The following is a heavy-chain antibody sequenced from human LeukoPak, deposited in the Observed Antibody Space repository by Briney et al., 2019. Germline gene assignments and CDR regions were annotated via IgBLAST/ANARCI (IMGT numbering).Heavy chain of an antibody. CDR3: AIRGSPMVRNY. V-gene: IGHV3-21*01. D-gene: IGHD3-10*01. Sequence: GGSLRLSCAASGFTFSSYSMNWVRQAPGKGRKWFSSISSSSSYIYYADSVKGRFTISIDNAKNSLYLQMNRLRAEDTAVYYCAIRGSPMVRNYWGQGTLVTVSS. CDR1: GFTFSSYS. J-gene: IGHJ4*02. CDR2: ISSSSSYI.